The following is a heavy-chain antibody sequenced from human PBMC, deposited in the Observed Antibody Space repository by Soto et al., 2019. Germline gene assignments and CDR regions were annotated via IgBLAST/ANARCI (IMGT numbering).Heavy chain of an antibody. CDR1: GYSFAGYW. CDR2: IDPSGSQT. D-gene: IGHD3-22*01. V-gene: IGHV5-10-1*01. Sequence: GESLKISCKVSGYSFAGYWITWVRQKPGKGLEWMGRIDPSGSQTYYSPSFRGHVTISVTKSITTVFLQWSSLRASDTAMYYCARQIYDSDTGPNFQYYFDSWGQGTPVTVSS. J-gene: IGHJ4*02. CDR3: ARQIYDSDTGPNFQYYFDS.